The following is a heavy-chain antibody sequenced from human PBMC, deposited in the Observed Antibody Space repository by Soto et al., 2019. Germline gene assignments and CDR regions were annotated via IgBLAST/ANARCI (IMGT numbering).Heavy chain of an antibody. J-gene: IGHJ6*02. D-gene: IGHD3-16*01. V-gene: IGHV1-18*01. Sequence: GASVKLSCKASGGTFSSYTISWVRQAPGQGLEWMGWINAYNGNTNYAQNLQGRLTLTTDTSTTTAYMELRSLRSNDTAIYYCAMVDVYVTPSPQDVWGQGTTVTVSS. CDR1: GGTFSSYT. CDR2: INAYNGNT. CDR3: AMVDVYVTPSPQDV.